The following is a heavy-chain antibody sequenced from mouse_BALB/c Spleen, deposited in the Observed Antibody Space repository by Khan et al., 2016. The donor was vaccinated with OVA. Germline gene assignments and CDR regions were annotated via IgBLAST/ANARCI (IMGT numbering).Heavy chain of an antibody. CDR2: ISYSGST. V-gene: IGHV3-2*02. Sequence: EVQRQESGPGLVKPSQSLSLTCTVTGYSITTDYAWNWIRQFPGNKLEWMGYISYSGSTSYHPSLKSRFSIIRDTSKNQFILQLNSVTTEDTATYCCARRYYYGHWYFDVWGAGTTVTVSS. CDR3: ARRYYYGHWYFDV. J-gene: IGHJ1*01. CDR1: GYSITTDYA. D-gene: IGHD1-1*01.